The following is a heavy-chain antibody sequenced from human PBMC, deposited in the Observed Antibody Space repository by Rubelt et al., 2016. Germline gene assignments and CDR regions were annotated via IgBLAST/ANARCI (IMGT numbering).Heavy chain of an antibody. D-gene: IGHD6-6*01. CDR2: INPNSGGT. J-gene: IGHJ2*01. Sequence: QVQLVQSGAEVKKPGASVKVSCKASGYTFTGYYMHWVRQAPGQGLEWMGWINPNSGGTNYAQKFQGRVTMTRDTSISTAYMELSRLRSDDTAVYYCARDRIRIAARQGWYFDLWGRGTLVTVSS. CDR1: GYTFTGYY. V-gene: IGHV1-2*02. CDR3: ARDRIRIAARQGWYFDL.